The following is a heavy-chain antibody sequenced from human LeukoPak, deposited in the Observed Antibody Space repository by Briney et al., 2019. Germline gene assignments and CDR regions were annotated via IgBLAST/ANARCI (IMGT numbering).Heavy chain of an antibody. J-gene: IGHJ6*03. CDR2: ISSSSSYI. Sequence: GGSLRLSCAASGFTFSSYSMNWVRQAPGKGLEWVSSISSSSSYIYYADSVKGRFTISRDNAKNSLYLQMNSLSAEDTAVYYCARDSHLLPYSSGWDYYYYMDVWGKGTTVTVSS. V-gene: IGHV3-21*01. CDR1: GFTFSSYS. CDR3: ARDSHLLPYSSGWDYYYYMDV. D-gene: IGHD6-19*01.